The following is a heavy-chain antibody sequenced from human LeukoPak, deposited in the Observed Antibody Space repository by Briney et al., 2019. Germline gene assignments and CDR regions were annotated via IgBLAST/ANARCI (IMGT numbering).Heavy chain of an antibody. D-gene: IGHD1-26*01. Sequence: PGGSLRLSCAASGFTFRSYGMHWVRQPPGKGLEWVAVIWHDGTFKYYANFVEGRFTISRDNSKNTLYLQVNSLRAEDTAVYYCARDSGSSLDYWGQGTLVTVSS. V-gene: IGHV3-33*01. CDR2: IWHDGTFK. CDR3: ARDSGSSLDY. J-gene: IGHJ4*02. CDR1: GFTFRSYG.